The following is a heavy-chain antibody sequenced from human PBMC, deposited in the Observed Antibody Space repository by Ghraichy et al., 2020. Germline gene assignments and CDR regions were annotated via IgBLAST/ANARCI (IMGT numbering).Heavy chain of an antibody. Sequence: SCAASGFTFDDYAMHWVRQAPGKGLEWVSGISWNSGSIGYADSVKGRFTISRDNAKNSLYLQMNSLRAEDTALYYCAKDTAMAPTPYYFDYWGQGTLVTVSS. D-gene: IGHD5-18*01. CDR3: AKDTAMAPTPYYFDY. CDR1: GFTFDDYA. CDR2: ISWNSGSI. J-gene: IGHJ4*02. V-gene: IGHV3-9*01.